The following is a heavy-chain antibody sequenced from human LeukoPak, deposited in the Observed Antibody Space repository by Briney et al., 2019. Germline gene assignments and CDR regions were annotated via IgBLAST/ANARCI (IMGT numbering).Heavy chain of an antibody. V-gene: IGHV3-23*01. CDR2: ISGSGGST. D-gene: IGHD1-26*01. CDR1: GFTFSSYS. Sequence: GGSLRLSCAASGFTFSSYSMSWVRQAPGKGLEWVSAISGSGGSTYYADSVKRRFTISRDNSMNTLYLQMNSLRADDTAVDYCAKDGGYRDYWGQGTLVTVSS. J-gene: IGHJ4*02. CDR3: AKDGGYRDY.